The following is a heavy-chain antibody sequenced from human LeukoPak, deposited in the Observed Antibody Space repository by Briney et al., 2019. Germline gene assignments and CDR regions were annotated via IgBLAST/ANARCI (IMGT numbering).Heavy chain of an antibody. Sequence: SETLSLTCTVSGYSISSGYYWGWIRQPPGKGLEWIGSTYHSGSTYYNPSLKSRVTISVDTSKNQFSLKLSSVTAADTAVYYCARTTSELWSDTYYFDYWGQGTLVTVSS. CDR3: ARTTSELWSDTYYFDY. CDR1: GYSISSGYY. CDR2: TYHSGST. D-gene: IGHD5-18*01. V-gene: IGHV4-38-2*02. J-gene: IGHJ4*02.